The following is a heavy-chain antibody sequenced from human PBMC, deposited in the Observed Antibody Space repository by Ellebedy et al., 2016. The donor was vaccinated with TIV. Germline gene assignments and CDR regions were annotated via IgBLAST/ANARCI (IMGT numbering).Heavy chain of an antibody. Sequence: GESLKISCAASGFTFSSYAMHWVRQAPGKGLEPVSAISSTGGSTYYAHSVKGRFIISRDNSKNTLYLQMGSLRAEDMAMYYFARGGHWGQGTLVTVSS. D-gene: IGHD6-25*01. CDR1: GFTFSSYA. V-gene: IGHV3-64*01. CDR3: ARGGH. J-gene: IGHJ4*02. CDR2: ISSTGGST.